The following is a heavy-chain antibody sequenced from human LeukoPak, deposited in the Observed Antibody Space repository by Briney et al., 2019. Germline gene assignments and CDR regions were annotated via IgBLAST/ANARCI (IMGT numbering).Heavy chain of an antibody. CDR1: GFTFSSYA. Sequence: GSLRLSCAASGFTFSSYAMSWVRQAPGKGLEWIGSIYYSGSTYYNPSLKSRVTISVDTSKNQFSLKLSSVTAADTAVYYCARGVVVATILGVSFFDHWGQGTLVTVSS. D-gene: IGHD2-15*01. V-gene: IGHV4-38-2*01. CDR3: ARGVVVATILGVSFFDH. CDR2: IYYSGST. J-gene: IGHJ4*02.